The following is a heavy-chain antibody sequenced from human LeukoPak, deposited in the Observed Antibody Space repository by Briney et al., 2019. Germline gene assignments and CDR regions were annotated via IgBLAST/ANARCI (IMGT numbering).Heavy chain of an antibody. CDR3: ARRSVVVSAGDAFDI. Sequence: SETLSLTCTVSGDSIGTYYWGWIRQPAGKGLEWIGRIHNSGRTDYNSSLKSRVTMSLDTSKNQVSLKVTSVTAADAAMYYCARRSVVVSAGDAFDIWGQGTMVTVSS. D-gene: IGHD2-21*01. CDR2: IHNSGRT. CDR1: GDSIGTYY. V-gene: IGHV4-4*07. J-gene: IGHJ3*02.